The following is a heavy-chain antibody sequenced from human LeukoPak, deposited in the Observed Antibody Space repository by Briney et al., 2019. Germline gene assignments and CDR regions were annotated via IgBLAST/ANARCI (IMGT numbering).Heavy chain of an antibody. D-gene: IGHD3-22*01. Sequence: SVKVSCKASGGTFSSYAISRVRQAPGQGLEWMGRIIPILGTANYAQKFQGRVTITADKSTSTAYMELSSLRSEDTAVYYCAYYYDSSGYYERYYFDYWGQGTLVTVSS. CDR1: GGTFSSYA. J-gene: IGHJ4*02. CDR3: AYYYDSSGYYERYYFDY. CDR2: IIPILGTA. V-gene: IGHV1-69*04.